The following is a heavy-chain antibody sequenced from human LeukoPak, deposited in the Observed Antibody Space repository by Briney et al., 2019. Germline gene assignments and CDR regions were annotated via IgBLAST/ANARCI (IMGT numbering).Heavy chain of an antibody. D-gene: IGHD7-27*01. CDR1: GGTFSSYA. J-gene: IGHJ3*02. V-gene: IGHV1-69*06. Sequence: SVKVSCKASGGTFSSYAISWVRQAPGQGLEXXXXXXXXFGTANYAQKFQGRVTITADKSTSTAYMELSSLRSEDTAVYYCAREGGGARVKTGVTGHIQTDAFDIWGQGTMVTDSS. CDR3: AREGGGARVKTGVTGHIQTDAFDI. CDR2: XXXXFGTA.